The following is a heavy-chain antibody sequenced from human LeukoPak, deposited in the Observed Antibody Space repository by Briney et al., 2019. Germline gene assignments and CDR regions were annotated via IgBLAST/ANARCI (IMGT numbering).Heavy chain of an antibody. V-gene: IGHV3-11*04. Sequence: GGSLRLSCAASGFTFSDYYMSWIRQAPGKGLEWVSYISSSGSTIYYADSVKGRFTISRDNAKNSLYLQMNSLRAEDTAVYYCARESQEGTPHYDFWSGYYADYWGQGTLVTVSS. CDR3: ARESQEGTPHYDFWSGYYADY. CDR1: GFTFSDYY. D-gene: IGHD3-3*01. J-gene: IGHJ4*02. CDR2: ISSSGSTI.